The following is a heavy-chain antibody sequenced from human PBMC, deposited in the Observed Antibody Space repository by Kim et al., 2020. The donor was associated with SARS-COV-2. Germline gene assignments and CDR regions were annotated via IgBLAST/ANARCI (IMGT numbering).Heavy chain of an antibody. CDR1: GFTFSSYA. V-gene: IGHV3-30-3*01. CDR2: ISYDGSNK. D-gene: IGHD1-1*01. CDR3: ARGCQGTKNRHQVCYYYMDV. J-gene: IGHJ6*03. Sequence: GGSLRLSCAASGFTFSSYAMHWVRQAPGKGLEWVAVISYDGSNKYYADSVKGRFTISRDNSKNTLYLQMNSLRAEDTAVYYCARGCQGTKNRHQVCYYYMDVWGKGTTVTVSS.